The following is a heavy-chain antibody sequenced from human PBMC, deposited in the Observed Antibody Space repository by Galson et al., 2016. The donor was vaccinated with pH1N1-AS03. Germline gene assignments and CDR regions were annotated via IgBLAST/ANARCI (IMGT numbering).Heavy chain of an antibody. Sequence: ETLSLTCTVSGDSMNSHFWNWIRQPAGKGPEWIGRISTSGSTNYNTSLWSRLALSIDTSRNRFSLRLASVTAADTAIYYCARGDLVIGGGNNWFDPWGQGILVTVPS. V-gene: IGHV4-4*07. J-gene: IGHJ5*02. D-gene: IGHD2/OR15-2a*01. CDR1: GDSMNSHF. CDR3: ARGDLVIGGGNNWFDP. CDR2: ISTSGST.